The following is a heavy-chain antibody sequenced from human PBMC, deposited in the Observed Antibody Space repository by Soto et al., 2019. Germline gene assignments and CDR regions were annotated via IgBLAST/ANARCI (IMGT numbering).Heavy chain of an antibody. D-gene: IGHD1-26*01. CDR1: GFTFSDYG. J-gene: IGHJ3*01. CDR3: AKDHNREAFDF. Sequence: PGGSLRLSCAASGFTFSDYGMHWVRQAPGKGLEWVAIISYDGSNRYSADSVRGRFTISRDNSKNTLFLQMNSLRVEDTAVYYCAKDHNREAFDFWGQGTMVTVSS. CDR2: ISYDGSNR. V-gene: IGHV3-30*18.